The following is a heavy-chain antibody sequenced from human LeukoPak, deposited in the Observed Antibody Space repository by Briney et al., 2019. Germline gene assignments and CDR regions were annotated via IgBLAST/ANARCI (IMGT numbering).Heavy chain of an antibody. Sequence: HPGRSLRLSCAACGFSFSSYGMHWVRQAPGKGLEWVAVIWYDGSNKYYADSVKGRITISRDNSKNTVYLQMNSLRAEDTAVYYCARGYGGNSGYFDYWGQGTLVTVSS. CDR3: ARGYGGNSGYFDY. D-gene: IGHD5-12*01. CDR1: GFSFSSYG. CDR2: IWYDGSNK. J-gene: IGHJ4*02. V-gene: IGHV3-33*01.